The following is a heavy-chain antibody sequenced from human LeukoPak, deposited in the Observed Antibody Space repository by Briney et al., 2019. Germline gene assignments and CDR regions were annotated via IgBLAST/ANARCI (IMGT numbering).Heavy chain of an antibody. CDR1: GGSITGYY. J-gene: IGHJ5*02. Sequence: ETLSLTCTVSGGSITGYYWGWIRQPPGKGLEWIGSIYYSGSTSYNPSLKSRVTVSVDTSKNQSSLKVSSVTAADTAVYYCARRRTVSTTGRFDPWGQGILVTVSS. D-gene: IGHD5/OR15-5a*01. CDR3: ARRRTVSTTGRFDP. V-gene: IGHV4-59*08. CDR2: IYYSGST.